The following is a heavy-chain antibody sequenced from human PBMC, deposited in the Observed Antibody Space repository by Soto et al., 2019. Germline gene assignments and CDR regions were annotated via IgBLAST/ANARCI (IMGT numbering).Heavy chain of an antibody. V-gene: IGHV3-30*18. Sequence: PGGSLRLSCAASGFTFSSYGMHWVRQAPGKGLEWVAVISYDGSNKYYADSVKGRFTISRDNSKNTLYLQVNSLRAEDTAVYYCAKDRGAARYYYGMDVWGQGTTVTVSS. CDR2: ISYDGSNK. J-gene: IGHJ6*02. CDR3: AKDRGAARYYYGMDV. D-gene: IGHD6-6*01. CDR1: GFTFSSYG.